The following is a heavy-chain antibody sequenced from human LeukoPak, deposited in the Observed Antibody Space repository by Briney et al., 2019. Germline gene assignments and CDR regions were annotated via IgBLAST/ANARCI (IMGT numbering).Heavy chain of an antibody. V-gene: IGHV1-24*01. CDR1: GYTLTELS. D-gene: IGHD3-22*01. J-gene: IGHJ4*02. CDR2: FDPEDGET. Sequence: ASVKVSCKVSGYTLTELSMHWVRQAPGKGLEWMGGFDPEDGETIYAQKFQGRVTMTEDTSTDTAYMELSSLRSEDTAVYYCARAQYYYDYIDYWGQGTLVTVSS. CDR3: ARAQYYYDYIDY.